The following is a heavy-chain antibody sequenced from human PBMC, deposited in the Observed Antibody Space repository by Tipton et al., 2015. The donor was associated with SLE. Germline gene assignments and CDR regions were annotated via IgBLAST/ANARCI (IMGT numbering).Heavy chain of an antibody. V-gene: IGHV3-7*01. Sequence: SLRLSCAASGFTFSSYWVNWVRQAPGKGLEWVANIKQDGSETYYVDSVKGRFTISRDNSRNTLYLQMNSLRAEDTAVYYCARVIAAPPYAVDVWGQGTTVTVSS. CDR1: GFTFSSYW. CDR2: IKQDGSET. CDR3: ARVIAAPPYAVDV. J-gene: IGHJ6*02. D-gene: IGHD6-13*01.